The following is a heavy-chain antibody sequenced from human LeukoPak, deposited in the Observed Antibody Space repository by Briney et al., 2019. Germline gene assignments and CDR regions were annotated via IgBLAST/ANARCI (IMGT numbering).Heavy chain of an antibody. D-gene: IGHD5-12*01. J-gene: IGHJ5*02. CDR2: IYYSGST. CDR3: ARVHSGYDWCWFDP. CDR1: GGSISSSSYY. V-gene: IGHV4-39*01. Sequence: PSETLSLTCTVSGGSISSSSYYWGWIRQPPGKGLEWIGSIYYSGSTYYNPSLKSRVTISVDTSKNQFSLKLSSVTAADTAVYYCARVHSGYDWCWFDPWGQGTLVTVSS.